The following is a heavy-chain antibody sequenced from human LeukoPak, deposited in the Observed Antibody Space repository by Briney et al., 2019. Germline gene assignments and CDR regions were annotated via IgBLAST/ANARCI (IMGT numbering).Heavy chain of an antibody. J-gene: IGHJ4*02. Sequence: SETLSLNCAVSGGSINNYWWSWVRQPAGKGLEWIGEIYHSGKTNYNVSLKSRVTMSVDKSKNQFSLKLTSVTAADTAFYFCARHIAVAGQRGFDYWGQGTLVTVSS. CDR1: GGSINNYW. CDR3: ARHIAVAGQRGFDY. CDR2: IYHSGKT. V-gene: IGHV4-4*02. D-gene: IGHD6-19*01.